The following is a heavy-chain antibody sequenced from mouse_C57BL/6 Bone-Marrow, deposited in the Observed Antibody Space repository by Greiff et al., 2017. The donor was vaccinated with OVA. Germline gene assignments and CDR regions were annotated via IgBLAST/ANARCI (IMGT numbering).Heavy chain of an antibody. CDR1: GYTFTSYW. V-gene: IGHV1-59*01. CDR3: ARSGYGKAWFAY. CDR2: IDPSDSYT. Sequence: QVQLQQPGAELVRPGTSVKLSCKASGYTFTSYWMHWVKQRPGQGLEWIGVIDPSDSYTNYNQKFKGKATLTVDTSSSTAYMQLSSLTSEDSAVDYCARSGYGKAWFAYWGQGTLVTVSA. D-gene: IGHD1-1*01. J-gene: IGHJ3*01.